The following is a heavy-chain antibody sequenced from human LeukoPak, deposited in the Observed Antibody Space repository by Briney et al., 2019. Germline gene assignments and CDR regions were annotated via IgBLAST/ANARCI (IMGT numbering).Heavy chain of an antibody. CDR1: GFTFSSYW. Sequence: GGSLRLSCAASGFTFSSYWMSWVRQAPGKGLEWVAVIWYDGSNKYYADSVKGRSTISRDNSKNTLYLQMNSLRAEDTAVYYCAKDQEGGNDSSGPSFDYWGQGTLVTVSS. J-gene: IGHJ4*02. V-gene: IGHV3-33*06. CDR2: IWYDGSNK. D-gene: IGHD3-22*01. CDR3: AKDQEGGNDSSGPSFDY.